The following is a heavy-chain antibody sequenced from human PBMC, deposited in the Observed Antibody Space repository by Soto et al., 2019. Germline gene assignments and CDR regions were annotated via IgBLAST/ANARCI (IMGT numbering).Heavy chain of an antibody. J-gene: IGHJ4*02. CDR1: GFSISSGFY. V-gene: IGHV4-38-2*01. Sequence: SETLSLTCVVSGFSISSGFYWGWIRQSPGKGLEWIGSIYYSGGIYYNPSLRSRISVALDTSKNQFSLKLNSVSAADTAVYYCARVRSSTFRYFDFWGPGLLVTVSS. CDR2: IYYSGGI. CDR3: ARVRSSTFRYFDF.